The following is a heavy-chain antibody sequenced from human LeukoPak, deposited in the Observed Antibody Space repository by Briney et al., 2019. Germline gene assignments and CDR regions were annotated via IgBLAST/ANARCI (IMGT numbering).Heavy chain of an antibody. CDR2: INHSGST. CDR3: ATHGGWHFDD. V-gene: IGHV4-34*01. D-gene: IGHD3-16*01. Sequence: SETLSLTCAVYGGSFSGYWSWIRQPPGKGLEWIGQINHSGSTMYNPSVQSRVTISVDTSKKQFSLNLSSVTAADTAVYYCATHGGWHFDDWGQGRLVTVSS. CDR1: GGSFSGY. J-gene: IGHJ4*02.